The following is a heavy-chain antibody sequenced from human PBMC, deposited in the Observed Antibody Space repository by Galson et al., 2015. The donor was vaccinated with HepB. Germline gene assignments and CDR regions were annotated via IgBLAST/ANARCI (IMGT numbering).Heavy chain of an antibody. Sequence: QAPGKGLEWLSYISSTGTYTNYADSVKGRFTISRDNAKNSLYLQMNNLRAEDTAVYYCARVADADYGDHSHFDYWGQGTLVTVSS. CDR3: ARVADADYGDHSHFDY. V-gene: IGHV3-11*06. J-gene: IGHJ4*02. CDR2: ISSTGTYT. D-gene: IGHD4-17*01.